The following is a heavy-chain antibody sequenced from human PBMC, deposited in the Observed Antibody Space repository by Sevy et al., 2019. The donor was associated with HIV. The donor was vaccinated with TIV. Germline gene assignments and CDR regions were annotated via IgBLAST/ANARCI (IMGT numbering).Heavy chain of an antibody. CDR2: ISLHGTNK. D-gene: IGHD2-15*01. CDR1: GFTFSNYV. CDR3: VRETGGSGSAGYFGD. J-gene: IGHJ4*02. V-gene: IGHV3-30*04. Sequence: GGSLRLSCAASGFTFSNYVMHWVRQAPGKGLEWVALISLHGTNKDYRDSVKGRFTISRDDAKNTVYVEMTSLTVEGTALYYCVRETGGSGSAGYFGDWGQGTLVTVSS.